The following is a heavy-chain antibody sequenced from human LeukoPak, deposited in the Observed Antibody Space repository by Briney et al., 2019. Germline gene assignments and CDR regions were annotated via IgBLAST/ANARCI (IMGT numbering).Heavy chain of an antibody. CDR2: IYYSGST. V-gene: IGHV4-61*08. CDR1: GGSISSGGYY. J-gene: IGHJ6*02. CDR3: ARDRTVTQTTRYYGMDV. D-gene: IGHD4-17*01. Sequence: SETLSLTCTVSGGSISSGGYYWSWIRQHPGKGLEWIGYIYYSGSTNYNPSLKSRVTISVDTSKNQFSLKLSSVTAADTAVYYCARDRTVTQTTRYYGMDVWGQGTTVTVSS.